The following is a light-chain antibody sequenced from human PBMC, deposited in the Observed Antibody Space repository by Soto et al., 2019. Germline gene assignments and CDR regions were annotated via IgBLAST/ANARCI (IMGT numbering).Light chain of an antibody. CDR1: QSIDNY. V-gene: IGKV1-39*01. CDR3: QQSYSTPLYT. Sequence: EIQMTQSPSSLSASVGERVTITCRASQSIDNYLNWYQQKPGKAPKLLIYAVSNLQSGVPSRFCGSGSGTDFTLTVSSLQAEDSATYYCQQSYSTPLYTFGQGTKLEIK. J-gene: IGKJ2*01. CDR2: AVS.